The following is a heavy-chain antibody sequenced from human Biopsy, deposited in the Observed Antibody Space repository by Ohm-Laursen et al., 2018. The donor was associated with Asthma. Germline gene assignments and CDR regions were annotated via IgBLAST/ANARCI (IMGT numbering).Heavy chain of an antibody. D-gene: IGHD3-22*01. Sequence: SLRLSCAASGLTFRNYGMHWVRQAPGKGLEWVALISFDGSTKYFADSVKGRFTIYRDYSKNTLYLQMHSLRAEETAAYYCARGDSSNWSHYYFDYWGQGTLVTVSS. CDR2: ISFDGSTK. J-gene: IGHJ4*02. CDR3: ARGDSSNWSHYYFDY. CDR1: GLTFRNYG. V-gene: IGHV3-30*03.